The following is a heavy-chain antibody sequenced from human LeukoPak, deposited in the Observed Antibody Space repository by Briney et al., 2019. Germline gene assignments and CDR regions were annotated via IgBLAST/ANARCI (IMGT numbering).Heavy chain of an antibody. D-gene: IGHD1-26*01. Sequence: GGSLRLSCAASGFTFSNAWMSWVRQAPGKGREWVGRIKSKTDGGTTDYAAPVKGRFTISRDDSKNTLYLQMNSLKTEDTAVYYCTTDQELSGSYYWGQGTLVTVSS. V-gene: IGHV3-15*01. J-gene: IGHJ4*02. CDR1: GFTFSNAW. CDR3: TTDQELSGSYY. CDR2: IKSKTDGGTT.